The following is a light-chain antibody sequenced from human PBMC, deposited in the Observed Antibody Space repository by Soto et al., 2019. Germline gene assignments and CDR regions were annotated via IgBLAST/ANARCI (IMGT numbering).Light chain of an antibody. CDR1: QSVSSSY. J-gene: IGKJ1*01. CDR2: GAS. Sequence: EIVLTQSPGTLSLSPGERATLSCRASQSVSSSYLAWYQQKPGQAPRLLIYGASSRATGIPDRFSGSGSGTAFPLTISRLEPEDFAVYYCQHYGSSPWTFGQWTKVEIK. V-gene: IGKV3-20*01. CDR3: QHYGSSPWT.